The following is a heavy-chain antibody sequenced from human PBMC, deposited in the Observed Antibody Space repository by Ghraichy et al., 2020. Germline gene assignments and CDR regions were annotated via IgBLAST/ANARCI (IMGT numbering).Heavy chain of an antibody. J-gene: IGHJ5*02. CDR2: ISGSGGST. Sequence: GALRLSCAASGFTFSSYAMSWVRQAPGKGLEWVSAISGSGGSTYYADSVKGRFTISRDNSKNTLYLQMNSLRAEDTAVYYCAKDPILSGSYVSPDGNWFDPWGQGTLVTVSS. CDR1: GFTFSSYA. V-gene: IGHV3-23*01. CDR3: AKDPILSGSYVSPDGNWFDP. D-gene: IGHD1-26*01.